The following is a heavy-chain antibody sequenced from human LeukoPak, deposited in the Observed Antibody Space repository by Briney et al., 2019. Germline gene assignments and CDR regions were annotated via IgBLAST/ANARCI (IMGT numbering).Heavy chain of an antibody. CDR2: IYYSGST. CDR1: GGSISSSSYY. J-gene: IGHJ3*02. D-gene: IGHD2-15*01. Sequence: SETLSLTCTVSGGSISSSSYYWGWIRQPPGKGLEWIGSIYYSGSTYYNPSLKSRVTISVDTSKNQFSLKLSSVTAADTAVYYCASPPRRYCSGGSCYRSGDAFDIWGQGTMVTVSS. V-gene: IGHV4-39*01. CDR3: ASPPRRYCSGGSCYRSGDAFDI.